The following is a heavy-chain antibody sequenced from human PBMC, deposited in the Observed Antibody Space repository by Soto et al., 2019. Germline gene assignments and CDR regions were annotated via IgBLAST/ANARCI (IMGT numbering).Heavy chain of an antibody. Sequence: QVQLQESGPGLVKPSQTLSLTCTVSGGSISSGGYYWSWIRQHPGKGLEWIGYIYYSGSTSYNPSLKSRVTISVDTSKNQFSLKLSSVTAADTAVYYCARDVAYGDYVDWYFDLWGRGTLVTVSS. V-gene: IGHV4-31*03. J-gene: IGHJ2*01. CDR1: GGSISSGGYY. CDR2: IYYSGST. D-gene: IGHD4-17*01. CDR3: ARDVAYGDYVDWYFDL.